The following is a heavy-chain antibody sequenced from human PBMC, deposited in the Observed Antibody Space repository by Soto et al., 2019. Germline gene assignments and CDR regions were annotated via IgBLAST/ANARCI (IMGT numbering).Heavy chain of an antibody. CDR1: GGSISSGGYY. Sequence: QVQLQESGPGLVKPSQTLSLTCTVSGGSISSGGYYWTWIRQHPGKGLEWIGYNYYSGITYYNPSLKSTVTISLVTSKNPFSLKLSPVTAADTAVYYCARGSSIAGLYYGMDVWGQGTTVTVSS. J-gene: IGHJ6*02. CDR3: ARGSSIAGLYYGMDV. V-gene: IGHV4-31*01. CDR2: NYYSGIT. D-gene: IGHD6-6*01.